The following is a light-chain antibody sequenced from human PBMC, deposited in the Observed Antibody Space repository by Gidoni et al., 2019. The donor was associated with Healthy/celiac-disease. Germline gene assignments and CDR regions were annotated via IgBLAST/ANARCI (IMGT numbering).Light chain of an antibody. CDR2: GAS. V-gene: IGKV3-20*01. J-gene: IGKJ5*01. Sequence: EIVLTQSPGTLSLSPGERATLACMASQRVSSSYLAWYQQKPGQAPRLLIYGASSRATGIPDRFSGSGSGTDFTLTVSRLEPEDFALYYCQQYGSSLPITFGQGTRLEIK. CDR1: QRVSSSY. CDR3: QQYGSSLPIT.